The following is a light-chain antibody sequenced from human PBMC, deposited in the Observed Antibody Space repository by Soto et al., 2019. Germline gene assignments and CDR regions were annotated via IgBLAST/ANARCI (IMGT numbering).Light chain of an antibody. CDR3: QHYGTSPWT. CDR2: VAS. Sequence: ETVLTQSPATLSLSPGERATLSCRASQSVASNYLAWYQQKPGQAPRLLMYVASRRAAGIPDRFSGSGSGTDFTLTISRLEPEDFAVYYCQHYGTSPWTFGQGTKVEIK. V-gene: IGKV3-20*01. J-gene: IGKJ1*01. CDR1: QSVASNY.